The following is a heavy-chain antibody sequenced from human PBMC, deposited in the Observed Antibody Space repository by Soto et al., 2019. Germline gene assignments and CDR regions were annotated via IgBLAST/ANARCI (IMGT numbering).Heavy chain of an antibody. Sequence: GSLRLSCAASGFTFSSYWMHWVRQAPGKGLVWVSRIKGDGSETNYADSVKGRFTISRDNAENTLYLQLNSLRAEDTAVYYCLRGNSGYGNFDYWGQGTRVTVSS. D-gene: IGHD5-12*01. V-gene: IGHV3-74*01. CDR3: LRGNSGYGNFDY. CDR2: IKGDGSET. CDR1: GFTFSSYW. J-gene: IGHJ4*02.